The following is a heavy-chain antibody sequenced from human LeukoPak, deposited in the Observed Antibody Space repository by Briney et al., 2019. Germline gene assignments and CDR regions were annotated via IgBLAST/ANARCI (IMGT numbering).Heavy chain of an antibody. Sequence: GGSLRLSCAASGFTFSSYSMNWVRQAPEKGLEWVSSISSSSSYIYYADSVKGRFTISRDNAKNSLYLQMNSLRAEDTAVYYCARGRYFDWYDAFDIWGQGTMVTVSS. J-gene: IGHJ3*02. CDR3: ARGRYFDWYDAFDI. CDR2: ISSSSSYI. CDR1: GFTFSSYS. V-gene: IGHV3-21*01. D-gene: IGHD3-9*01.